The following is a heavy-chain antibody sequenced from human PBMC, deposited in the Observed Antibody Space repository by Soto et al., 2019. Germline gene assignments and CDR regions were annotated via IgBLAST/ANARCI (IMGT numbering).Heavy chain of an antibody. Sequence: LETLSLTCTVSGGSISSSSYYWGWIRQPPGKGLEWIGSIYYSGSTYYNPSLKSRVTISVDTSKNQFSLKLSSVTAADTAVYYCARLSDRSAFDIWGQGTMVTVSS. J-gene: IGHJ3*02. CDR1: GGSISSSSYY. CDR3: ARLSDRSAFDI. D-gene: IGHD2-15*01. CDR2: IYYSGST. V-gene: IGHV4-39*01.